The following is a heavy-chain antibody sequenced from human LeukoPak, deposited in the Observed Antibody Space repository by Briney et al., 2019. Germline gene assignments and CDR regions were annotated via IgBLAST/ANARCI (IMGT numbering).Heavy chain of an antibody. CDR1: GFTFSSYE. CDR2: ISVSGNT. CDR3: AKAPVTTCSGAYCYPFDY. J-gene: IGHJ4*02. D-gene: IGHD2-15*01. V-gene: IGHV3-23*01. Sequence: GGSLRLSCAASGFTFSSYEMNWVRQAPGKGLEWVSAISVSGNTYHADSVKGRFTISRDSSKNTLYLQMNSLRAGDAAVYYCAKAPVTTCSGAYCYPFDYWSQGTLVTVSS.